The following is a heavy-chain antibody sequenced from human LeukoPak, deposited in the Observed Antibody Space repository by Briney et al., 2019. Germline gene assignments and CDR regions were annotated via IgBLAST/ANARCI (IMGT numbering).Heavy chain of an antibody. CDR2: ISASGTGT. CDR1: GFTFSRSD. CDR3: AKGGISTTGIGY. V-gene: IGHV3-23*01. Sequence: GGSLRLSCAASGFTFSRSDMSWGRQAPGKGLEWVSSISASGTGTYYADSVKGRFTISRDDSKNTLYLRMNSLRAEDTAVYYCAKGGISTTGIGYWGQGTLVTVAS. D-gene: IGHD6-13*01. J-gene: IGHJ4*02.